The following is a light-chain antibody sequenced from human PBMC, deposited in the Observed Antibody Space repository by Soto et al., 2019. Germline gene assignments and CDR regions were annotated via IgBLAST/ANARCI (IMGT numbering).Light chain of an antibody. J-gene: IGLJ3*02. V-gene: IGLV2-23*01. CDR1: SSDVGSYNF. CDR2: EGS. Sequence: QSALTQPASVSGSPGQSITISCTGTSSDVGSYNFVSWYQQHPGKAPKLMIYEGSKRPSGVSNRFSGSKSGNTASLTISGLQAEDEADYYCCSYAGSSTWVCVGGTKLTVL. CDR3: CSYAGSSTWV.